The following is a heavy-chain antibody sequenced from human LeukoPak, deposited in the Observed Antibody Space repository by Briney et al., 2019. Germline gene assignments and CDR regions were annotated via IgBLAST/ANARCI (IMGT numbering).Heavy chain of an antibody. CDR3: ARDGDSSSWTPYYYYGMDV. D-gene: IGHD6-13*01. Sequence: SQTLSLTCAISGNSVSSNSAAWNWIRRSPSKDLEWLGRTYYRSKWYNDYAVSVKSRITINPDTSKNQFSLQLNSVTPEDTAVYYCARDGDSSSWTPYYYYGMDVWGQGTTVTVSS. CDR2: TYYRSKWYN. V-gene: IGHV6-1*01. J-gene: IGHJ6*02. CDR1: GNSVSSNSAA.